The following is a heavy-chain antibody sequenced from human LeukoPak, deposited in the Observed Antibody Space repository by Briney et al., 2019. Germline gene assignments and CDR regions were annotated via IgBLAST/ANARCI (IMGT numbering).Heavy chain of an antibody. J-gene: IGHJ4*02. CDR3: ARDSREYYYDSSGYCVN. D-gene: IGHD3-22*01. V-gene: IGHV1-18*01. CDR1: GYTFTSYG. CDR2: ISAYNGNT. Sequence: ASVKVSCKASGYTFTSYGISWVRQAPGQGLEWMGWISAYNGNTNYAQKLQGRVTMTTDTSTSTAYMELRSLRSDDTAVYYCARDSREYYYDSSGYCVNWGQGTLVTVSS.